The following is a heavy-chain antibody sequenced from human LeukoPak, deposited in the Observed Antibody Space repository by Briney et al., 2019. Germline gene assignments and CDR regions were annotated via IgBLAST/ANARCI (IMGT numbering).Heavy chain of an antibody. V-gene: IGHV3-49*04. CDR1: GFTFSSYW. CDR3: TRDQTPYY. J-gene: IGHJ4*02. Sequence: PGGSLRLSCAASGFTFSSYWMHWVRQAPGKGLEWVGFIRSKTYGGTTDFAASVKGRFTISRDDSKSIAYLQMNSLKTEDTAVYYCTRDQTPYYWGQGALVTVSS. CDR2: IRSKTYGGTT.